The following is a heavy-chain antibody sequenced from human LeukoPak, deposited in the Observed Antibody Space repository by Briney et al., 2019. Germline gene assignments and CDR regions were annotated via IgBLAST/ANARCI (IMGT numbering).Heavy chain of an antibody. Sequence: GGSLRLSCAASGFTFSSYAMHWVRQAPGKGLEWVAFIRFDGSNKYYADSVKGRFSISRDNSWNTLYLQMNSLRTDDTALYYCAKAVVGTGTFGYMDVWGKGTTVTISS. CDR3: AKAVVGTGTFGYMDV. J-gene: IGHJ6*03. CDR1: GFTFSSYA. D-gene: IGHD1-14*01. V-gene: IGHV3-30*02. CDR2: IRFDGSNK.